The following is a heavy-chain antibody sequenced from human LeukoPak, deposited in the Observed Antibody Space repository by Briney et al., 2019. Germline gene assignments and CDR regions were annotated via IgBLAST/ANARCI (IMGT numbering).Heavy chain of an antibody. D-gene: IGHD3-10*01. CDR1: GFTFSSYA. J-gene: IGHJ4*02. CDR2: ISGSGGST. Sequence: PGGSLRLYCAASGFTFSSYAMSWVRQAPGKGLEWVSAISGSGGSTYYADSVKGRFTISRDNSKNTLYLKMNSLRAEDTAVYYCAKGTMVRGVICDYWGQGTLVTVSS. V-gene: IGHV3-23*01. CDR3: AKGTMVRGVICDY.